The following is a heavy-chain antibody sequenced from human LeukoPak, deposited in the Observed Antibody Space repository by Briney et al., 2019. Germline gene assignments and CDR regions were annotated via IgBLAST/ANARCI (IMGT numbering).Heavy chain of an antibody. CDR1: GGSFSGYY. Sequence: PSETLSLTCAVYGGSFSGYYWSWIRQPPGKGLEWIGYIYHSGSTYYNPSLKSRVTISVDTSKNQFSLKLSSVTAADTAVYYCARDQDAEPLAALFDYWGQGTLVTVSS. CDR3: ARDQDAEPLAALFDY. D-gene: IGHD6-13*01. J-gene: IGHJ4*02. CDR2: IYHSGST. V-gene: IGHV4-34*01.